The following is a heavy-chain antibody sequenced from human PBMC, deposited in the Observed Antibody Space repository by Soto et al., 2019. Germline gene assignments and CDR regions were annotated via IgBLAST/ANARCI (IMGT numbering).Heavy chain of an antibody. Sequence: SETLSLTCAISGGSVGSVGYTWSWIRQPAGKGLEWIGRIYTSGSTNYNPSLKSRVTMSVDTSKNQFSLKLSSVTAADTAVYYCAREGYSYGFVWFDPWGQGTLVTVSS. D-gene: IGHD5-18*01. CDR3: AREGYSYGFVWFDP. CDR1: GGSVGSVGYT. J-gene: IGHJ5*02. V-gene: IGHV4-61*02. CDR2: IYTSGST.